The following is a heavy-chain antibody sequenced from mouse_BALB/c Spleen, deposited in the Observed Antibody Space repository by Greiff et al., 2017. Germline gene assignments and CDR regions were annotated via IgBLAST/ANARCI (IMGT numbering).Heavy chain of an antibody. CDR2: IWAGGST. V-gene: IGHV2-9*02. CDR1: GFSLTSYG. CDR3: ARDPTVPFAY. Sequence: VQLKESGPGLVAPSQSLSITCTVSGFSLTSYGVHWVRQPPGKGLEWLGVIWAGGSTNYNSALMSRLSISKDNSKSQVFLKMNSLQTDDTAMYYCARDPTVPFAYWGQGTLVTVSA. D-gene: IGHD4-1*02. J-gene: IGHJ3*01.